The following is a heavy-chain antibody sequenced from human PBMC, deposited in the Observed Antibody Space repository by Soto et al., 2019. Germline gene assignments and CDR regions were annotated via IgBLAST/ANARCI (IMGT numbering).Heavy chain of an antibody. CDR2: ANHSGST. V-gene: IGHV4-34*01. CDR3: ARTPFYYFGLGTHLYYFDF. Sequence: SETLSLTCTVSCGTISGYCCSWILQPPGKGLEWIGEANHSGSTNYNPSLKSRVTISIDTSKNQFSLTLNSVTAADTAVYYCARTPFYYFGLGTHLYYFDFWDKGALVTVS. D-gene: IGHD3-10*01. CDR1: CGTISGYC. J-gene: IGHJ4*02.